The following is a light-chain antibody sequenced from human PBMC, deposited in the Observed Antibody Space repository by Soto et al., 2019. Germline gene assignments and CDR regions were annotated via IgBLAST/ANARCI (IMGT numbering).Light chain of an antibody. CDR3: QQYNSYPWT. Sequence: DIQMSQSPSTLSASVGDRVTITCWASQSISSWLSWYQQKPGKAPKLLIYDASSLESGVPSRFSGSGSGTEFTLTISSLQPDDFATYYGQQYNSYPWTFGQGTKVEIK. CDR1: QSISSW. J-gene: IGKJ1*01. CDR2: DAS. V-gene: IGKV1-5*01.